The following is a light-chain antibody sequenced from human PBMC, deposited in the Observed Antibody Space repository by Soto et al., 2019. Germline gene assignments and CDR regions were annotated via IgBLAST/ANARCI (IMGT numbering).Light chain of an antibody. Sequence: QTVLTQPPSVSGSPGQSVAISCTGTSSDVGSYNRVSWYQQPPGTAPKVMIYEVSNRPSGVPDRFSGSKSGNTASLTISGLQAEDEADYYCSSYTSSSTYVFGTGTKLTVL. CDR2: EVS. CDR3: SSYTSSSTYV. CDR1: SSDVGSYNR. J-gene: IGLJ1*01. V-gene: IGLV2-18*02.